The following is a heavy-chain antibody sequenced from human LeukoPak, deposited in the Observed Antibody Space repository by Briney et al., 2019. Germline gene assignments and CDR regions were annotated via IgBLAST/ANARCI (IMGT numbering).Heavy chain of an antibody. J-gene: IGHJ4*02. CDR2: FDPEDGET. CDR1: GYTLTELS. D-gene: IGHD3-22*01. Sequence: GASVKVSCKVSGYTLTELSMHWVRQAPGKGLEWRGGFDPEDGETIYAQKFQGRVTMTEDTSTDTAYMELSSLRSEDTAVYYCATVPYYYDSSGWYYFDYWGQGTLVTVSS. V-gene: IGHV1-24*01. CDR3: ATVPYYYDSSGWYYFDY.